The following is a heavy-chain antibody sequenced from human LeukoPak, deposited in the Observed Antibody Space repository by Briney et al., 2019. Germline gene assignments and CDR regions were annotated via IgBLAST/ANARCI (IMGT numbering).Heavy chain of an antibody. CDR2: INPSGGT. J-gene: IGHJ5*02. Sequence: GASVKVSCKASGYTFSIYNMHWVRQAPGQGLEWMGIINPSGGTSYAQKFQGRVTMTEDTSTDTAYMELSSLRSEDTAVYYCATVGRYCSSTSCPGDWFDPWGQGTLVTVSS. CDR1: GYTFSIYN. D-gene: IGHD2-2*01. CDR3: ATVGRYCSSTSCPGDWFDP. V-gene: IGHV1-46*01.